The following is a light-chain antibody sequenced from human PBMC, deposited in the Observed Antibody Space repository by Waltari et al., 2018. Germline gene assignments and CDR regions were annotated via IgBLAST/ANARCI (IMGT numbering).Light chain of an antibody. Sequence: DVVMTQSPLSLPVTLGQPASISCRSSQSLVHSDGNTYLTWFQQRPGQSPRRLIYEVSNRDSGVPDRFSGSGSGTDFTLKISRVEAEDIGVYYCMQGTHWPTFGQGTKVEIK. CDR1: QSLVHSDGNTY. CDR3: MQGTHWPT. V-gene: IGKV2-30*02. J-gene: IGKJ1*01. CDR2: EVS.